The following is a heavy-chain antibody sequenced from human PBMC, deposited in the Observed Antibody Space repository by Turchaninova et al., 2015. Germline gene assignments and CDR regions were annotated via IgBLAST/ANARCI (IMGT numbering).Heavy chain of an antibody. CDR3: ARDEGYSHGYSQGDY. CDR1: DGSISSNNYY. D-gene: IGHD5-18*01. CDR2: ISYSGRT. Sequence: QLQLQESGPGLVKPSETLSLTCSVSDGSISSNNYYWGWIRQPPGKGLEGIGMISYSGRTFYNPSLEIRLTIAVDKSKNLFSLKLSSVTAADTAVYYCARDEGYSHGYSQGDYWGQGTLVTVSS. V-gene: IGHV4-39*07. J-gene: IGHJ4*02.